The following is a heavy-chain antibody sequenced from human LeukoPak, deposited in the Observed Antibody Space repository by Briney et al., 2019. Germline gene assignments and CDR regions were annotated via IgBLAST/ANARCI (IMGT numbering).Heavy chain of an antibody. D-gene: IGHD3-22*01. Sequence: SETLSLTCTVSGGSISSSSYYWGWIRQPPGKGLEWIGSIYYSGSTYYNPSLKSRVTISVDTSKNQFSLKMSSVTAADTAVYYCATLNGDYYDSSGYYYGGIFDYWGQGTLVTVSS. CDR1: GGSISSSSYY. J-gene: IGHJ4*02. V-gene: IGHV4-39*01. CDR2: IYYSGST. CDR3: ATLNGDYYDSSGYYYGGIFDY.